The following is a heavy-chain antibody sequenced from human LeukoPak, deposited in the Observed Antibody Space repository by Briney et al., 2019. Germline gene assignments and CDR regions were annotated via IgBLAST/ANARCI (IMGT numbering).Heavy chain of an antibody. V-gene: IGHV3-30-3*01. D-gene: IGHD2-21*02. CDR3: AREPVAYCGGDCYSGYFDY. J-gene: IGHJ4*02. Sequence: PGRSLRLSCAASGFTFSSYAMHWVRQAPGKGLEWVAVISYDGSNKYYADSVKGRFTISRDNSKNTLYLQMNSLRAEDTAVYCCAREPVAYCGGDCYSGYFDYWGQGTLVTVSS. CDR1: GFTFSSYA. CDR2: ISYDGSNK.